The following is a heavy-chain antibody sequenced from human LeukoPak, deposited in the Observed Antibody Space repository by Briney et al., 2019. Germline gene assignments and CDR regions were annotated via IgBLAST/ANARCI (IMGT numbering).Heavy chain of an antibody. D-gene: IGHD3-22*01. J-gene: IGHJ4*02. CDR3: ARDAFNAENYYDSSGSFDY. CDR1: GGSISSYY. Sequence: SETLSLTCTVSGGSISSYYWSWIRQPAGKGLEWIGRIHTSGSTNYNPSLKSRVTMSVDTSKNQFSLKLSSVTAADTAVYYCARDAFNAENYYDSSGSFDYWGQGTLVTVSS. V-gene: IGHV4-4*07. CDR2: IHTSGST.